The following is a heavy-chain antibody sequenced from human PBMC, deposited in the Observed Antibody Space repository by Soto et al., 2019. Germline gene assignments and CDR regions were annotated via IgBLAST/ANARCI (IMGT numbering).Heavy chain of an antibody. CDR1: GFSFRDYD. V-gene: IGHV3-13*05. J-gene: IGHJ6*02. Sequence: PGGSLRLSCAASGFSFRDYDMHWVRQRKGKGLEWVSALGAARDPYYVGSVKGRFSASRDNAQNSLFLQMNNLRVDDTAVYFCARAYLGRLPRRADYYYAMDVWGRGTMVTVSS. CDR2: LGAARDP. CDR3: ARAYLGRLPRRADYYYAMDV. D-gene: IGHD1-26*01.